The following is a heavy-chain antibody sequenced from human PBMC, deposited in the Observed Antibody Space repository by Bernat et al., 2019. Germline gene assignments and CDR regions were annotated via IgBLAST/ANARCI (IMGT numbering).Heavy chain of an antibody. CDR3: ARGEHIVVVTASGQFDY. V-gene: IGHV3-21*04. CDR2: ISSSSSYI. Sequence: EVQLVESGGGLVKPGGSLRLSCAASGFTFSSYSMNWVRQAPGKGLEWVSSISSSSSYIYYADSVKGRFTISRDNAKNSLYLQMNSLRAEDTAVYYCARGEHIVVVTASGQFDYWGQGTLVTVSS. D-gene: IGHD2-21*02. J-gene: IGHJ4*02. CDR1: GFTFSSYS.